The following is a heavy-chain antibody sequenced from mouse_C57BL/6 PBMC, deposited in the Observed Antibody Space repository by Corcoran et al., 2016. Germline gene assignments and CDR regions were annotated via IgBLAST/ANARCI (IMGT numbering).Heavy chain of an antibody. CDR3: ARGYGSRKDYFDY. Sequence: EVQLQQSGPVLVKPGASVKMSCKASGYTFTDYYMNWVKQSHGKSLEWIGVINPYNGGTSYNQKFKGKATLTVDKSSSTAYMELNSLTSEDSAVYYCARGYGSRKDYFDYWGQGTTLTVSS. D-gene: IGHD1-1*01. CDR2: INPYNGGT. CDR1: GYTFTDYY. V-gene: IGHV1-19*01. J-gene: IGHJ2*01.